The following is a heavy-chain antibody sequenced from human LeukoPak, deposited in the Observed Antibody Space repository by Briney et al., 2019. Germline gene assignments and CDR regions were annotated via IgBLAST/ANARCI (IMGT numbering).Heavy chain of an antibody. V-gene: IGHV3-23*01. Sequence: GGSLRLSCAASGFTFSSYAMSWVRQAPGKGLEWVSAISGSGGSTYYADSVKGRFTISRDNSKNTLYLQMSSLRAEDTAVYYCVGGGWYDLGWFDPWGQGTLVTVSS. CDR2: ISGSGGST. CDR3: VGGGWYDLGWFDP. CDR1: GFTFSSYA. D-gene: IGHD6-19*01. J-gene: IGHJ5*02.